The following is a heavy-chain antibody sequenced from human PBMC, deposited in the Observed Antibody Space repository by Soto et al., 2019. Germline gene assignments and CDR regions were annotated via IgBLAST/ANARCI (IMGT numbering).Heavy chain of an antibody. Sequence: TLSLTCTVSGGSISSGGYSWSWIRQPPGKGLEWIGYIYHSGSTYYNPSLKSRVTISVDRSKNQFSLKLSSVTAADTAVYYCARDSSGASWFDPWGQGTLVTVYS. CDR2: IYHSGST. CDR3: ARDSSGASWFDP. D-gene: IGHD3-22*01. J-gene: IGHJ5*02. CDR1: GGSISSGGYS. V-gene: IGHV4-30-2*01.